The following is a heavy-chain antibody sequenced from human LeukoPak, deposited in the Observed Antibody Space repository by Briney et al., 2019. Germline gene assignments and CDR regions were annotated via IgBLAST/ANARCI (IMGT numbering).Heavy chain of an antibody. J-gene: IGHJ1*01. CDR3: ARALSSSWYYGVAEYFQH. Sequence: WIRQPPGKGLEWIGSIYYSGSTYYNPSLKSRVTISVDTSKNQFSLKLSSVTAADTAVYYCARALSSSWYYGVAEYFQHWGQGTLVTVSS. V-gene: IGHV4-39*01. CDR2: IYYSGST. D-gene: IGHD6-13*01.